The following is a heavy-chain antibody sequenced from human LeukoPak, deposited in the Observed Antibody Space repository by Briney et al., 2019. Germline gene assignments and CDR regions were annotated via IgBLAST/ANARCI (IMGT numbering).Heavy chain of an antibody. CDR2: ISGSGGST. CDR1: GFTFSSYA. D-gene: IGHD1-26*01. CDR3: AKGRVGATRNYFDY. Sequence: GGSLRLSCAASGFTFSSYAMSWVRQAPGKGLEWVSAISGSGGSTYYADSVKGRFTISRDNSRNTLYLQMNSLRAEDTAVYYCAKGRVGATRNYFDYWGQGTLVTVSS. J-gene: IGHJ4*02. V-gene: IGHV3-23*01.